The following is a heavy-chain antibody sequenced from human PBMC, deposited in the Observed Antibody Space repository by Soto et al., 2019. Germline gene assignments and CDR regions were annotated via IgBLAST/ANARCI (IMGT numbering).Heavy chain of an antibody. CDR3: ARGYSGYDRYYYGMDV. D-gene: IGHD5-12*01. J-gene: IGHJ6*02. V-gene: IGHV4-31*03. CDR2: IYYSGST. CDR1: GGSISSGGYY. Sequence: SETLSLTCTVSGGSISSGGYYWSWIRQHPGKGLEWIGYIYYSGSTYYNPSLKSRVTISVDTSKNQFSLKLSSVTAADTAVYYCARGYSGYDRYYYGMDVWGQGTTVTVSS.